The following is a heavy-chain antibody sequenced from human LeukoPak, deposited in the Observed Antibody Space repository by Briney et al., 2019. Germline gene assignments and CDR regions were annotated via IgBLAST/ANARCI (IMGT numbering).Heavy chain of an antibody. J-gene: IGHJ4*02. V-gene: IGHV4-31*11. CDR1: GGSFSGYY. CDR3: ARGPITEYSILHGDY. Sequence: SETLSLTCAVYGGSFSGYYWSWIRQHPGKGLEWIGYIYYSGSTYYNPSLKSRVTISVDTSKNQFSLKLSSVTAADTAVYYCARGPITEYSILHGDYWGQGTLVTVSS. CDR2: IYYSGST. D-gene: IGHD6-6*01.